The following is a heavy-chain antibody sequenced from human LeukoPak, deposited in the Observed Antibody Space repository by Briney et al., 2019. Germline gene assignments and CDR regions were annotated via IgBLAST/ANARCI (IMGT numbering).Heavy chain of an antibody. CDR1: GDSISSSSFY. CDR2: IFYGGST. CDR3: ARHGSTGDTDY. V-gene: IGHV4-39*01. Sequence: SETLSLTCTVSGDSISSSSFYWDWIRQPPGKGLEWIGSIFYGGSTYYNPSLRSRVTISVDTSKNQFSLRLSSVTAADTAVYYCARHGSTGDTDYWGQGTLVTVSS. D-gene: IGHD2-8*02. J-gene: IGHJ4*02.